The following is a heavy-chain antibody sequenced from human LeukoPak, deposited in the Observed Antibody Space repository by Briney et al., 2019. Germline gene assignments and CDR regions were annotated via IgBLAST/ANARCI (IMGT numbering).Heavy chain of an antibody. D-gene: IGHD2-15*01. CDR1: GDSINDHY. Sequence: SETLSLTCTVSGDSINDHYWSWIRQPPGEGLEWIAYIYSSVSTNYNPSLKSRVTISIDTSKSQFSLKLTSVTAADAGVYYCARQRCSGGSCYRVAQLYYMAVGGKGTTVT. J-gene: IGHJ6*03. V-gene: IGHV4-4*09. CDR2: IYSSVST. CDR3: ARQRCSGGSCYRVAQLYYMAV.